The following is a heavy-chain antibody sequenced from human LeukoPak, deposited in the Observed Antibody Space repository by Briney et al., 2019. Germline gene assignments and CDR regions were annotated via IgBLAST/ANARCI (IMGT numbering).Heavy chain of an antibody. CDR1: GGSFSGYY. V-gene: IGHV4-34*01. Sequence: SETLSLTCAVYGGSFSGYYWSWIRQPPGKGLEWIGEINHSGSTNYNPSLKSRVTISVGTSKNQFSLKLSSVTAADTAVYYCASVLRYFDWVPRVWGQGTLVTVSS. D-gene: IGHD3-9*01. J-gene: IGHJ4*02. CDR2: INHSGST. CDR3: ASVLRYFDWVPRV.